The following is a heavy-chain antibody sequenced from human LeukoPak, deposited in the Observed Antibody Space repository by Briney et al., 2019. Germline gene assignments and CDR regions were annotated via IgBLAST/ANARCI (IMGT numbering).Heavy chain of an antibody. CDR3: AREQPADNYYGMDV. CDR2: INPNSGGI. J-gene: IGHJ6*02. CDR1: GYTFTGYY. V-gene: IGHV1-2*06. D-gene: IGHD2-2*01. Sequence: GASVKVSCKASGYTFTGYYMHWVRQAPGQGLEWMGRINPNSGGINYAQKFQGRVTMTRDTSISTAYMELSSLRSDDTAVYYCAREQPADNYYGMDVWGQGTTVTVSS.